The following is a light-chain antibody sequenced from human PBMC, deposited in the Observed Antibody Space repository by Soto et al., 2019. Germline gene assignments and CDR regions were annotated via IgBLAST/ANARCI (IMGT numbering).Light chain of an antibody. Sequence: DIQMTQSPSSLSASVGDRVTITGRASQSISNYLNWYQQKPGKAPKLLMFAASRLQSGVPSRFSGGGSGTDFTLTISSLQPEDFATYYCQQSYSTPRTFGQGTKVEIK. V-gene: IGKV1-39*01. J-gene: IGKJ1*01. CDR2: AAS. CDR3: QQSYSTPRT. CDR1: QSISNY.